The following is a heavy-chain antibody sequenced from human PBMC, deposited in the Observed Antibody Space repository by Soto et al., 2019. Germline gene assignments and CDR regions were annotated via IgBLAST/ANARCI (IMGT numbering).Heavy chain of an antibody. CDR2: IYYSGST. Sequence: SETLSLSCTVSGGSISSYYWSWIRRPPGKGLEWIGYIYYSGSTNYNPSLKSRVTISVDTSKNQFSLKLSSVTAADTAVYYCARVGRGDDFWSGYYLMSEYYYGMDVWGQGTTVTVSS. V-gene: IGHV4-59*01. D-gene: IGHD3-3*01. CDR1: GGSISSYY. CDR3: ARVGRGDDFWSGYYLMSEYYYGMDV. J-gene: IGHJ6*02.